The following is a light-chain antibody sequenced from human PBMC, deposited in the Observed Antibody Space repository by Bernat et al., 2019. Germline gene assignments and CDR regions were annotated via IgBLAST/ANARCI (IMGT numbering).Light chain of an antibody. CDR1: QSLVYKDGITY. J-gene: IGKJ2*01. CDR3: MQGTHWPYT. Sequence: DVVMTQSPLSLPGTLGQPASISCRSSQSLVYKDGITYLNWFHQRPGQSPRRLIYKVSNRDSGVPDRFSGRGSGTDFTLKISRVEAEDVGVYYCMQGTHWPYTFGQGTKLEIK. CDR2: KVS. V-gene: IGKV2-30*01.